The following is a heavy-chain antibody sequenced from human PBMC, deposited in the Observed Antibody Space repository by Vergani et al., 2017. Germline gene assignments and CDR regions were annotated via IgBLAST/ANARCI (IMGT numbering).Heavy chain of an antibody. D-gene: IGHD2-2*02. CDR1: GFTFDDYA. J-gene: IGHJ5*02. CDR2: IYHSGST. V-gene: IGHV4-30-2*01. Sequence: VHLVESGGGLVQPGRSLRLSCAASGFTFDDYAMHWVRQPPGKGLEWIGYIYHSGSTYYNPSLKSRVTISVDRSKNQFSLKLSSVTAADTAVYYCARERGLGCSSTSCYTGWFDPWGQGTLVTVSS. CDR3: ARERGLGCSSTSCYTGWFDP.